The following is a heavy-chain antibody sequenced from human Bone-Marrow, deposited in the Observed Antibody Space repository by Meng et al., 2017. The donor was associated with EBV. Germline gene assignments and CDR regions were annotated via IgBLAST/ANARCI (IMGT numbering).Heavy chain of an antibody. J-gene: IGHJ4*02. CDR1: GGSIGSGGYS. CDR2: IYHSGST. D-gene: IGHD2-2*01. CDR3: ASSDCSSTSCYPRY. Sequence: LPGSLRGLVKPSQPLSLTCVFSGGSIGSGGYSWSWIRQPPGKGLEWSGYIYHSGSTYYNPSLKSRVTISVDRSKNQFSLKLSSVTAADTAVYYCASSDCSSTSCYPRYWGQGTLVTVSS. V-gene: IGHV4-30-2*01.